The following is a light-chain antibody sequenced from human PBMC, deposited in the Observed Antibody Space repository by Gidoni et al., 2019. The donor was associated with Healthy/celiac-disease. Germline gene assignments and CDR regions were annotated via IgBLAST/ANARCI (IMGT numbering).Light chain of an antibody. CDR2: DAS. CDR1: QDISNY. V-gene: IGKV1-33*01. Sequence: DIQMTQSPSSLFASVGDRVTITCQASQDISNYLNWYQQKPGKAPKLLIYDASKFETGVPSSCSGSGSGTDFTFTISSLQPEDIAKYCCQQYETFGQGTKVEIK. CDR3: QQYET. J-gene: IGKJ1*01.